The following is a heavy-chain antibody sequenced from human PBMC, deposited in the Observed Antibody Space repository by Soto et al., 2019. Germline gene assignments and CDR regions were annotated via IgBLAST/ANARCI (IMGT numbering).Heavy chain of an antibody. CDR3: ASRDPGTSVDY. Sequence: SETLSLTCAVSGGSFTSNDWWTWVRQPPGQGLEWIGEIYRTGSTNYNPSLKSRVTISLDKSENQFSLKVTSLTAADTAVYYCASRDPGTSVDYWGQGTLVTVSS. CDR2: IYRTGST. J-gene: IGHJ4*02. V-gene: IGHV4-4*02. CDR1: GGSFTSNDW. D-gene: IGHD1-7*01.